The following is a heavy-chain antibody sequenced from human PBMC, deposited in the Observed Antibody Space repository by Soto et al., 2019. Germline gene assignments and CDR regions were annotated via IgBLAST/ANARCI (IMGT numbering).Heavy chain of an antibody. J-gene: IGHJ5*02. CDR2: IIPIFGTA. D-gene: IGHD5-18*01. CDR3: AIERGGYSYGYPWFDP. CDR1: GGTFSNYA. Sequence: QVQLVQSGAEVKKPGSSVKVSCKASGGTFSNYAVSWVRQAPGQGLEWMGGIIPIFGTANYAQKFQGRVTITADESTSTAYVVLSSLSSDDTAVYYCAIERGGYSYGYPWFDPWGQGTLVTVSS. V-gene: IGHV1-69*12.